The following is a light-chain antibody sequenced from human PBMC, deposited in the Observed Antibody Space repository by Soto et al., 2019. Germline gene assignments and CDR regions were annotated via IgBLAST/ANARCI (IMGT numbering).Light chain of an antibody. V-gene: IGKV1-39*01. J-gene: IGKJ1*01. CDR1: QSISSY. CDR3: QQSYSTPSIT. Sequence: DIQMTQSPSSLSASVGDRVTITCLASQSISSYLNWYQQKPGKAPKLLIYAASSLQSGVPSRFSGSGSGTDFTLTISSMQPEDFATYYCQQSYSTPSITFGQGTKVDIK. CDR2: AAS.